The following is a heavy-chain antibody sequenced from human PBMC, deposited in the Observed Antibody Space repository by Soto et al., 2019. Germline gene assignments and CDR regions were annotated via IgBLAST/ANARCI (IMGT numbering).Heavy chain of an antibody. CDR3: ARDRSGSYNWFDP. J-gene: IGHJ5*02. CDR2: IIPIFGTA. V-gene: IGHV1-69*13. Sequence: SVKVSCKASGGTFSSYAISWVRQAPGQGLEWMGGIIPIFGTANYAQKFQGRVTITADESTSTAYMELSSLRSEDTAVYYCARDRSGSYNWFDPWGQGTLVTVSS. D-gene: IGHD1-26*01. CDR1: GGTFSSYA.